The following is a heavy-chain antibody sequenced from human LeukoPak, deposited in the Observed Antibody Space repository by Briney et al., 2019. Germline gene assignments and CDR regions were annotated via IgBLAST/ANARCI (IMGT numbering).Heavy chain of an antibody. CDR3: ARGRTGYGGTDH. CDR1: GDSISSGSYY. V-gene: IGHV4-61*02. CDR2: IFSTGST. Sequence: PSETLSLTCTVSGDSISSGSYYWSWIRQPAGEGLEWIGRIFSTGSTTYNTSLKSRVTISLDTSKNQSSLKVTPVTTADTAVYYCARGRTGYGGTDHWGQGTLVTVSS. D-gene: IGHD2-2*01. J-gene: IGHJ5*02.